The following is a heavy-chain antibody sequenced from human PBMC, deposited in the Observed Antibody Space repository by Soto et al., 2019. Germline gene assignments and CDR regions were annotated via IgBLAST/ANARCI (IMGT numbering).Heavy chain of an antibody. D-gene: IGHD3-3*01. CDR1: GFTFSSYA. Sequence: GGSLRLSCSASGFTFSSYAMHWVRQAPGKGLEYVSAISSNGGSTYYADSVKGRFTISRDNSKNTLYLQMGSVRAEDTAVYYCVKAAAYYDFWSGYYNDDYWGQGTLVTVSS. V-gene: IGHV3-64D*08. CDR2: ISSNGGST. CDR3: VKAAAYYDFWSGYYNDDY. J-gene: IGHJ4*02.